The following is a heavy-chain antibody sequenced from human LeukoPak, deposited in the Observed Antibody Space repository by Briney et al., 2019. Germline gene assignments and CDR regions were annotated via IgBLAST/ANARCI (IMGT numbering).Heavy chain of an antibody. Sequence: PGGSLRLSCAASGFTFSSYAMHWVRQAPGKGLEWVAVISYDGSNKYYADSVKGRFTISRDNSKNTLYLQMNSLRAEDTAVYYCAANMVRGKGSLENFDYWGQGTLVTVSS. J-gene: IGHJ4*02. CDR2: ISYDGSNK. V-gene: IGHV3-30*04. CDR3: AANMVRGKGSLENFDY. D-gene: IGHD3-10*01. CDR1: GFTFSSYA.